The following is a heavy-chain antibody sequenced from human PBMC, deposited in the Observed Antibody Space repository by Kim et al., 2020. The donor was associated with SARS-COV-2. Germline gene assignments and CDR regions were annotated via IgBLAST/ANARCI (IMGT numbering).Heavy chain of an antibody. Sequence: YADSVRGRFTISRDKSTNTLYWQMNSLRVEDTALYYCARAASGATWYFDSWGQGTLVTVSS. CDR3: ARAASGATWYFDS. J-gene: IGHJ4*02. D-gene: IGHD1-26*01. V-gene: IGHV3-23*01.